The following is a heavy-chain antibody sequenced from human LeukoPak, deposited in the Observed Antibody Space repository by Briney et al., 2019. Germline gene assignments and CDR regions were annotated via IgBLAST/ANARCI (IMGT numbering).Heavy chain of an antibody. CDR1: GFTVSSNY. Sequence: PGGSLRLSCAASGFTVSSNYMSWVRPAPGKGLERVSIIYSGGTTYYADSVKGRFTISRDNSKNTLYLQMNSLRAEDTAVYYCAREVLDTAMALGYWGQGTLVTVSS. D-gene: IGHD5-18*01. CDR3: AREVLDTAMALGY. CDR2: IYSGGTT. V-gene: IGHV3-66*01. J-gene: IGHJ4*02.